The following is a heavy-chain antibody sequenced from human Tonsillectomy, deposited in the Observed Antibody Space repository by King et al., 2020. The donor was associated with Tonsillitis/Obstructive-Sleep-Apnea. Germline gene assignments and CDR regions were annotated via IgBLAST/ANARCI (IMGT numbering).Heavy chain of an antibody. J-gene: IGHJ3*02. CDR1: GFTFSTYW. Sequence: EVQLVESGGGLVQPGGSLRLSCAASGFTFSTYWMMWVRQAPGRGLEWVANIKQDGSTKNYVDSVTGRFTISRDNAKRSLYLQMDSLRAEDTALYYCARDAHPRVSCVSFDALDIWGQGTMVTVSS. CDR2: IKQDGSTK. CDR3: ARDAHPRVSCVSFDALDI. D-gene: IGHD5/OR15-5a*01. V-gene: IGHV3-7*03.